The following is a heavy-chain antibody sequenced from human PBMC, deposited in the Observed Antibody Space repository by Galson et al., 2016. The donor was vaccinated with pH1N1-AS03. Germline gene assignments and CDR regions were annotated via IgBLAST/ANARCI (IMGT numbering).Heavy chain of an antibody. CDR2: IWHDGSEK. CDR1: GLTFSSHG. V-gene: IGHV3-33*01. D-gene: IGHD3-16*02. J-gene: IGHJ2*01. CDR3: ARDRHYYDYIWGTYRYDWYFDL. Sequence: SLRLSCAASGLTFSSHGMHWVRQTPGKGLEWVAVIWHDGSEKYYADSVKGRFTISRDNSKNTLYLQMNSLRVEDTAVYYCARDRHYYDYIWGTYRYDWYFDLWGRGALVT.